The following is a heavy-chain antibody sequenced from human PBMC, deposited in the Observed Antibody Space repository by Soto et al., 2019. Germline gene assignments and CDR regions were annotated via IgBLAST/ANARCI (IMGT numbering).Heavy chain of an antibody. CDR2: INQDGSEK. CDR1: GITLSRSW. J-gene: IGHJ3*02. D-gene: IGHD1-26*01. Sequence: GGSLRLSCAVSGITLSRSWMTWVRQAPGKGLEWVANINQDGSEKYYVDSVEGRFTISRDNAKNSLYLQMNSLRAEDTAVYSCASSLGSALDIWGQGTMVTVS. V-gene: IGHV3-7*01. CDR3: ASSLGSALDI.